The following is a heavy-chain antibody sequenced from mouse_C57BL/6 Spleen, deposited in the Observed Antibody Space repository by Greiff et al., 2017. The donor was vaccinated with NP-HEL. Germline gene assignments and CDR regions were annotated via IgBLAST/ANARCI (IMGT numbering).Heavy chain of an antibody. J-gene: IGHJ4*01. CDR1: GYSFTDYN. D-gene: IGHD1-1*01. V-gene: IGHV1-39*01. Sequence: VQLQQSGPELVKPGASVKISCKASGYSFTDYNMNWVKQSNGKSLEWIGVINPNYGTTSYNQKFKGKATLTVDQSSSTAYMQLNSLTSEDSAVYYRTRYGYGSSYEDAMDYWGQGTSVTVSS. CDR2: INPNYGTT. CDR3: TRYGYGSSYEDAMDY.